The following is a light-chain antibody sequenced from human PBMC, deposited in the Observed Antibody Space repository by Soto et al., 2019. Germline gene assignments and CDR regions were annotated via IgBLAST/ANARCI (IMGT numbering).Light chain of an antibody. CDR2: AAS. Sequence: AIRMTQSPSTFSSSPGERVTISWRASQGISTYLAWYQQKPGQAPKLLIYAASTLHSGVPSRFSGSGSGTDFTLTISSLQSEDFATYYCQQHNSSPVTFGGGTKVEIK. J-gene: IGKJ4*01. V-gene: IGKV1-8*01. CDR3: QQHNSSPVT. CDR1: QGISTY.